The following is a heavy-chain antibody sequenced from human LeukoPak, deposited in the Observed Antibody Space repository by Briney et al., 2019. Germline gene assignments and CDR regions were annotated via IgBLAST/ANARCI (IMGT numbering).Heavy chain of an antibody. CDR1: GGSTSSTNYY. V-gene: IGHV4-39*01. CDR3: ARLGAGPTYYDFWSGYSSFYFDY. CDR2: IHYSGNT. J-gene: IGHJ4*02. D-gene: IGHD3-3*01. Sequence: SETLSLTCTVSGGSTSSTNYYWGWIRQPPGKGLEWIGGIHYSGNTYYNPSLKSRVTISVDTSKNQFSLKLSSVTAADTAVYYCARLGAGPTYYDFWSGYSSFYFDYWGQGTLVTASS.